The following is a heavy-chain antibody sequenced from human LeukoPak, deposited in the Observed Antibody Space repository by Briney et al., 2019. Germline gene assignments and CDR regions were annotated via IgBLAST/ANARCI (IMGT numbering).Heavy chain of an antibody. V-gene: IGHV4-39*07. CDR2: IYYSGST. CDR3: AGPRGGSYTDAFDI. D-gene: IGHD1-26*01. J-gene: IGHJ3*02. Sequence: SETLSLTCTVASGSISSSTYYWGWIRQPPGKGLEWIGSIYYSGSTYYNPSLKSRVTISVDTSKNQFSLRLSSVTAADTAVYYCAGPRGGSYTDAFDIWGQGTMVAVSS. CDR1: SGSISSSTYY.